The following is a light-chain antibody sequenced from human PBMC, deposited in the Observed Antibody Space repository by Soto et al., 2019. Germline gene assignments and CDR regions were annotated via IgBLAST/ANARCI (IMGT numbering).Light chain of an antibody. V-gene: IGKV1-39*01. CDR3: QQYNSYST. J-gene: IGKJ1*01. CDR1: QSISTY. Sequence: DIQMTQSPSSLSASVGDRVTITCRSSQSISTYLNWYQQKPGKAPNLLIYTTSNLESGVPSRFSGSGSGTDFTLTINSLQPEDFATYFCQQYNSYSTFGQGTKVDI. CDR2: TTS.